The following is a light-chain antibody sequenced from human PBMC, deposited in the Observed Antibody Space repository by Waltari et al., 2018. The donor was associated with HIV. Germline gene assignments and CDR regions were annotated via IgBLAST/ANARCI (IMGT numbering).Light chain of an antibody. CDR3: SSYTSYSRLV. CDR2: DVS. J-gene: IGLJ1*01. V-gene: IGLV2-14*01. CDR1: SIDISGFSQ. Sequence: ALTQPASVSGSPGQSITISCSGPSIDISGFSQVPWFQHHPGKAPKLIMFDVSIRPSGLSNRFSGSKSGITASLTISGLQTEDEADYYCSSYTSYSRLVFGTGTKVTV.